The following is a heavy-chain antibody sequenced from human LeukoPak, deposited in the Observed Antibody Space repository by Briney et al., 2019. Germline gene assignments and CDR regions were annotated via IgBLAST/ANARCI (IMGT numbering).Heavy chain of an antibody. CDR1: GGSISSGGYY. CDR3: ARAQGDYYDSSGYIKAHFDY. CDR2: IYYSGST. Sequence: SQTLSLTCTVSGGSISSGGYYWSWIRQHPGKGLEWIGYIYYSGSTYYNPSLKSRVTISVDTSKNQFSLKLSSVTAADTAVYDCARAQGDYYDSSGYIKAHFDYWGQGTLVTVSS. D-gene: IGHD3-22*01. J-gene: IGHJ4*02. V-gene: IGHV4-31*03.